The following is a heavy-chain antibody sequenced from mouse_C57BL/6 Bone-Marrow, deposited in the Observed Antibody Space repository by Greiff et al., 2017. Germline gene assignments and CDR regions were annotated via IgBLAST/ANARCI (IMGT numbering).Heavy chain of an antibody. D-gene: IGHD1-1*01. J-gene: IGHJ2*01. Sequence: DVKLQESGGGLVQPKGSLKLSCAASGFSFNTYAMNWVRQAPGKGLEWVARIRSKSNNDATYYADSVKDRFTIARDDSESMLYLQMNNLKTEDTAMYYCVRQGYGGWDFDYWGQGTTLTVSS. V-gene: IGHV10-1*01. CDR1: GFSFNTYA. CDR2: IRSKSNNDAT. CDR3: VRQGYGGWDFDY.